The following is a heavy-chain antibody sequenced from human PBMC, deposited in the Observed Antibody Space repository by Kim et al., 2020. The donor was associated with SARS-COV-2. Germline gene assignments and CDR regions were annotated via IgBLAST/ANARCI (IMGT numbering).Heavy chain of an antibody. CDR3: ARFLLQLVRGMDV. CDR1: GGSFSGYY. CDR2: INHSGST. D-gene: IGHD6-13*01. J-gene: IGHJ6*02. Sequence: SETLSLTCAVYGGSFSGYYWSWIRQPPGKGLEWIWEINHSGSTNYNPSLKSRVTISVDTSKNQFSLKLSSVTAADTAVYYCARFLLQLVRGMDVWGQGTTVTVSS. V-gene: IGHV4-34*01.